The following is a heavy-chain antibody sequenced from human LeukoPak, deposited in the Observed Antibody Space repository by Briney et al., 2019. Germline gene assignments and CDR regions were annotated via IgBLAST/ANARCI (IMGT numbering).Heavy chain of an antibody. CDR3: ARLENYYGSFDY. D-gene: IGHD3-10*01. Sequence: GESLKISCKGSGYSFTSYWIGWVRQMPGKGLEWMGIIYPGDSDTRYSPSFQGQVTLSADKSISTTYLQWSSLQASDTAMYYCARLENYYGSFDYWGQGTLVTVPS. J-gene: IGHJ4*02. V-gene: IGHV5-51*01. CDR1: GYSFTSYW. CDR2: IYPGDSDT.